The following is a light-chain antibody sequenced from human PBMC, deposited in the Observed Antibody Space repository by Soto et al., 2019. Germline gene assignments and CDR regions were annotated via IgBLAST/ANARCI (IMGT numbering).Light chain of an antibody. CDR2: DVS. V-gene: IGKV3-20*01. J-gene: IGKJ1*01. Sequence: EIVLTQSPGTLSLSPGERATLSCRSSQSVSSSCLAWYQHKPGQAPRLLIYDVSSRATGIPDRFSGSGSGTDFTLTISRLEPEDFAVYYCQQYGSSPTFGQGTKVEIK. CDR3: QQYGSSPT. CDR1: QSVSSSC.